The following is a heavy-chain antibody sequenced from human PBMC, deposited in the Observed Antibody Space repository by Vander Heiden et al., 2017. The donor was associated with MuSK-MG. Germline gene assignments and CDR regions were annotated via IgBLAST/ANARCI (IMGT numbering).Heavy chain of an antibody. CDR1: GFTASRND. CDR3: ARDLYYYDSSGPVRYFDY. J-gene: IGHJ4*02. Sequence: EVQLVESGGGLVQPGGSLRLSCAASGFTASRNDRVWVRQAPGKGLEWVSGIYSGSSTYDADSVKGRFTISRDNSKNTLYLQMNSLRAEDTAVYYCARDLYYYDSSGPVRYFDYWGQGTLVTVSS. CDR2: IYSGSST. D-gene: IGHD3-22*01. V-gene: IGHV3-66*01.